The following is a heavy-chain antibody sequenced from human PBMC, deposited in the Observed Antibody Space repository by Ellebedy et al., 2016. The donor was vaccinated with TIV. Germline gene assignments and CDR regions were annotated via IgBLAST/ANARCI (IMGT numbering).Heavy chain of an antibody. D-gene: IGHD2-2*02. J-gene: IGHJ4*02. CDR3: ARGYCSSTSCYIPPSFDY. CDR2: IYYSGST. CDR1: GGSISSYY. Sequence: SETLSLTCTVSGGSISSYYWSWIRQPPGKGLEWIGYIYYSGSTYYNPSLKSRVTISVDTSKNQFSLKLSSVTAADTAVYYCARGYCSSTSCYIPPSFDYWGQGTLVTVSS. V-gene: IGHV4-59*12.